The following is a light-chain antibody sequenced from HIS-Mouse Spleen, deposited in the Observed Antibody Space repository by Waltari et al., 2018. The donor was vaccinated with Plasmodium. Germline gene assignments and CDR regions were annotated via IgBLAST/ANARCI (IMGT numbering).Light chain of an antibody. J-gene: IGLJ2*01. CDR3: QSADSSGTYVV. V-gene: IGLV3-25*03. CDR2: KDS. CDR1: ALPQHY. Sequence: SYELTQPPSVSVSPGQTARITCSGDALPQHYAYWYQQKPGPAPVLVIYKDSERPSGIPERFSGSSSGTTVTLTISGVQAEDEADYYCQSADSSGTYVVFGGGTKLTVL.